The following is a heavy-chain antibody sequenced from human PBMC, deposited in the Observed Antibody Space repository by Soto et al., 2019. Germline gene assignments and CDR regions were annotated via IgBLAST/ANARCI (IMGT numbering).Heavy chain of an antibody. CDR3: ARAVGPFDY. D-gene: IGHD3-16*01. V-gene: IGHV3-33*01. J-gene: IGHJ4*02. CDR2: IWNDGSNK. Sequence: QVQLVESGGGVAQPGRSLRLSCAASGFTFSVYGMHWVRQAPGKGLEWVAVIWNDGSNKYYGDSVKGRFTISRDNSKSTLFLHMNSLRADDTAVYYCARAVGPFDYWGQGTLVTVSS. CDR1: GFTFSVYG.